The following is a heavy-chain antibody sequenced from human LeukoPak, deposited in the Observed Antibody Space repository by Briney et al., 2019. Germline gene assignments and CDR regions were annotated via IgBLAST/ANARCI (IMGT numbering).Heavy chain of an antibody. Sequence: SETLSLTCTVSGGSISSYYWSWIRQPPGKGLEWIGYIYYSGSTNYNPSLKSRVTISVDTSKNQFSLKLSSVTAADTAVYYCARSESDSSGYFLDAFDIWGQGTMVTVPS. CDR3: ARSESDSSGYFLDAFDI. CDR1: GGSISSYY. CDR2: IYYSGST. V-gene: IGHV4-59*08. D-gene: IGHD3-22*01. J-gene: IGHJ3*02.